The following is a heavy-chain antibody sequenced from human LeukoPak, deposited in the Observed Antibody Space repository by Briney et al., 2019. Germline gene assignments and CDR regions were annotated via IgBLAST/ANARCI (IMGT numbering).Heavy chain of an antibody. V-gene: IGHV3-30*03. Sequence: PGGSLRLSCAASGFIFSSYGIHWVRQAPGRGLEWVAVISFDGSNKYFADSVDGRFAISRDDSKDRMTLYLNSLRVDDTAMYYCVRGSYSSGWYWYFDYWGQGTLVTVSS. CDR3: VRGSYSSGWYWYFDY. CDR1: GFIFSSYG. J-gene: IGHJ4*02. CDR2: ISFDGSNK. D-gene: IGHD6-19*01.